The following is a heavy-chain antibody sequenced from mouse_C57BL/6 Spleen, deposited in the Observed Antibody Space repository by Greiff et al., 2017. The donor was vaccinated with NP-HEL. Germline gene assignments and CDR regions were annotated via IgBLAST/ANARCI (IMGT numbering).Heavy chain of an antibody. D-gene: IGHD2-2*01. CDR2: INPGSGGT. CDR3: ARSAIRYGYSYFDY. V-gene: IGHV1-54*01. J-gene: IGHJ2*01. Sequence: QVHVKQSGAELVRPGTSVKVSCKASGYAFTNYLIEWVKQRPGQGLEWIGVINPGSGGTNYNEKFKGKATLTADKSSSTAYMQLSSLTSEDSAVYFCARSAIRYGYSYFDYWGQGTTLTVSS. CDR1: GYAFTNYL.